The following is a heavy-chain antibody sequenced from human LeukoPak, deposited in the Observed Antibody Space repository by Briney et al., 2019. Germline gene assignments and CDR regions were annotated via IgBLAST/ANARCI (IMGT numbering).Heavy chain of an antibody. V-gene: IGHV3-23*01. CDR3: ARAATATGYYFDY. Sequence: GGSLRLSCTASGFTFNNYAMTWVRQAPGKGLEWVSAITGSGVSTNYADSVKGRFTISRDNSKNSLYLQMNSLRAEDTAVYYCARAATATGYYFDYWGQGTLVTVSS. D-gene: IGHD5-12*01. CDR2: ITGSGVST. J-gene: IGHJ4*02. CDR1: GFTFNNYA.